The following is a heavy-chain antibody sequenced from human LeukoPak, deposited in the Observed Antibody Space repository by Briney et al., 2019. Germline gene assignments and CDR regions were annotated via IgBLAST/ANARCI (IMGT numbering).Heavy chain of an antibody. CDR2: INKDGTAL. CDR1: GFTFSNYW. V-gene: IGHV3-7*01. CDR3: ARDLGYFALDF. J-gene: IGHJ4*02. D-gene: IGHD2-21*01. Sequence: GGSLRLSCVVSGFTFSNYWMNWVRQAPGKGLEWVAIINKDGTALNYVDSVKGRFTISRDNAKNSLYPQMSSLRAEDTAVYYCARDLGYFALDFWGQGALVTVSS.